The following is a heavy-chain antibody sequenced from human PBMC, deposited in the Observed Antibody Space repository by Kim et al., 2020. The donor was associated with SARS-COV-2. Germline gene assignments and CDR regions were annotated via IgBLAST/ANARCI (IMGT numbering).Heavy chain of an antibody. D-gene: IGHD4-17*01. V-gene: IGHV5-51*01. Sequence: GESLKISCKGSGYSFTSYWIGWVRQMPGKGLEWMGIIYPGDSDTRYSPSFQGQVTISADKSISTAYLQWSSLKASDTAMYYCARRADYGDSSTYNWFDPWGQRTLVTVSS. CDR1: GYSFTSYW. CDR3: ARRADYGDSSTYNWFDP. CDR2: IYPGDSDT. J-gene: IGHJ5*02.